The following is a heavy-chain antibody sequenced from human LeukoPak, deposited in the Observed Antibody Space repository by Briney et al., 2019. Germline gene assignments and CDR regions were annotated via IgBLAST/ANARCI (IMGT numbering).Heavy chain of an antibody. CDR3: AKDSSGWPTVYMDV. CDR1: GFTFSSYA. J-gene: IGHJ6*03. V-gene: IGHV3-30*04. Sequence: GGSLRLSCAASGFTFSSYAVHWVRQAPGKGLEWVAVISYDGSNKYYADSVKGRFTISRDNSKNTLYLQMNSLRAEDTAVYYCAKDSSGWPTVYMDVWGKGTTVTVSS. CDR2: ISYDGSNK. D-gene: IGHD6-19*01.